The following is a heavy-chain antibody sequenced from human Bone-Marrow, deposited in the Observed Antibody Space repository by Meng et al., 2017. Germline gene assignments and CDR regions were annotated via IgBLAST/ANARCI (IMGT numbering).Heavy chain of an antibody. V-gene: IGHV4-59*01. CDR2: IYYNGST. CDR1: GGSISSYY. D-gene: IGHD2-2*01. J-gene: IGHJ6*02. Sequence: SETLSLTCTVSGGSISSYYWSWIRQPPGKGLEWIGYIYYNGSTNYNPSLKSRVTISVDTSKNQFSLKLSSVTAADTAVYYCARDLGRYCSSTSCYHGYYYYYGMDVWGQGTTVTVSS. CDR3: ARDLGRYCSSTSCYHGYYYYYGMDV.